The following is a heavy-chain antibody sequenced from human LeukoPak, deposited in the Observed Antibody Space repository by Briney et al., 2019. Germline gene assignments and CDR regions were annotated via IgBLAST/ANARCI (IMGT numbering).Heavy chain of an antibody. CDR1: GGTFSSYA. V-gene: IGHV1-69*04. CDR3: ARDEIVVVTATPSGAFDI. D-gene: IGHD2-21*02. CDR2: IIPILGIA. J-gene: IGHJ3*02. Sequence: GASVKVSCKASGGTFSSYAISWVRQAPGQGLEWMGRIIPILGIANYAQKFQGRVTITADKSTSTAYMELSSLRSEDTAVYYCARDEIVVVTATPSGAFDIWGQGTMVTVSS.